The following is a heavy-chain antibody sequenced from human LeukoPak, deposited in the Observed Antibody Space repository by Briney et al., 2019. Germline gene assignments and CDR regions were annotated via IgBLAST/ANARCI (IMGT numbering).Heavy chain of an antibody. CDR3: AKVSQLGSGPKNFQH. D-gene: IGHD6-19*01. J-gene: IGHJ1*01. CDR1: GFTFSSYA. V-gene: IGHV3-23*01. Sequence: GGSLRLSCAASGFTFSSYAMSWVRQAPGKGLEWVSAISGSGGSTYYADSVKGRFTISRDNSKNTLYLQMNSLRAEDTAVYYCAKVSQLGSGPKNFQHWGQCTLVTVSS. CDR2: ISGSGGST.